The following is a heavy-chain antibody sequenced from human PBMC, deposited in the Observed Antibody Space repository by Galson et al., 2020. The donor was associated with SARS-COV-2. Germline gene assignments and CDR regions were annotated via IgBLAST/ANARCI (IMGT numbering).Heavy chain of an antibody. CDR1: GFTFSDYF. D-gene: IGHD2-15*01. V-gene: IGHV3-11*04. CDR2: ISSSGSYI. CDR3: ARVVDCSGGICYGAEYFQH. J-gene: IGHJ1*01. Sequence: NSGGSLRLSCAASGFTFSDYFMSWVRQAPGKGLEWVSYISSSGSYINYADSVKGRFTIPRDNAKNSLNLQMNSLGVEDTAVYYCARVVDCSGGICYGAEYFQHWGQGTLVTVSS.